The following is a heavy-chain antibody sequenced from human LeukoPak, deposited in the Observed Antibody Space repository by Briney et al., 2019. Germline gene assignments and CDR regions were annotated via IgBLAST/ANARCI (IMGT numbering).Heavy chain of an antibody. D-gene: IGHD6-19*01. Sequence: GRSLRLSCAASGFTFDDYAMHWVRQAPGKGLEWVSGISWNSGSIGYADSVEGRFTISRDNAKNSLYLQMNSLRAEDTALYYCAKGYSSGWHRRPGYFDYWGQGTLVTVSS. CDR3: AKGYSSGWHRRPGYFDY. J-gene: IGHJ4*02. CDR1: GFTFDDYA. V-gene: IGHV3-9*01. CDR2: ISWNSGSI.